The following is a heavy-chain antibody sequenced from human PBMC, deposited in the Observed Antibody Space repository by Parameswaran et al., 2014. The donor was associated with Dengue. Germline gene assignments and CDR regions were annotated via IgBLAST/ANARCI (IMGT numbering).Heavy chain of an antibody. CDR3: AREPSHYYDRSGFDY. D-gene: IGHD3-22*01. CDR2: ISAYNGNT. V-gene: IGHV1-18*01. J-gene: IGHJ4*02. Sequence: SWVRQAPGQGLEWMGLISAYNGNTKYAQKFHGRVTMTRDTSTSTAYMELRSLRSDDTAVYFCAREPSHYYDRSGFDYWGQGTLVTVSS.